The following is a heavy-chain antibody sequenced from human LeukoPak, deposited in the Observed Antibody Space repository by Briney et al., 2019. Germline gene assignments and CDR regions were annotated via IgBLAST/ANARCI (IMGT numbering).Heavy chain of an antibody. Sequence: GGSLRLSCAASGFTFSSYAMSWVRQAPGKGLEWVSAISGSGGSTYYADSVKGRFTISRDNSKNTLHLQMNSLRAEDTAVYYCAKDRELLDPNCLDYWGQETLVTVSS. V-gene: IGHV3-23*01. J-gene: IGHJ4*02. CDR3: AKDRELLDPNCLDY. CDR2: ISGSGGST. D-gene: IGHD1-26*01. CDR1: GFTFSSYA.